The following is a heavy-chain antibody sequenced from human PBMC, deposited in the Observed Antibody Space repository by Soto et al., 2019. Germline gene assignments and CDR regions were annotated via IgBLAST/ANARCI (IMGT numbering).Heavy chain of an antibody. D-gene: IGHD6-19*01. CDR1: GGTFSSYA. J-gene: IGHJ4*02. Sequence: GASVKVSCKASGGTFSSYAISWVRQAPGQGLEWMGRIIPILGIANYAQKFQGRVTITADKSTSTAYIELSSLRSEDTAVYYCARDPAVAVNGDYWGQGTLVTSPQ. CDR3: ARDPAVAVNGDY. CDR2: IIPILGIA. V-gene: IGHV1-69*04.